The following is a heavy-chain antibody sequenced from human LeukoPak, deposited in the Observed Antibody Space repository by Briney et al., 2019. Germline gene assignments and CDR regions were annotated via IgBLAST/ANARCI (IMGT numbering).Heavy chain of an antibody. D-gene: IGHD6-13*01. J-gene: IGHJ3*02. CDR1: GYTFTSYD. V-gene: IGHV1-8*01. CDR2: MNPNSGNT. Sequence: GASVKVSCKASGYTFTSYDINWVRQATGQGLEWMGWMNPNSGNTGYAQKFQGRVTMTRNTSISTAYMELSSLRSEDTAVYYCARDLLTRWTIAAAGTSAFDIWGQGTMVTVSS. CDR3: ARDLLTRWTIAAAGTSAFDI.